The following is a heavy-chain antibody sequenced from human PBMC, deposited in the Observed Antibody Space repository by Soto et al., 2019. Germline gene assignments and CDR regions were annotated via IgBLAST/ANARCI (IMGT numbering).Heavy chain of an antibody. CDR2: IVPMSGTP. CDR3: AGKGGGDCPGGGCFSLDF. Sequence: QVQLVQSGAEVKKPGSSVKVSCKVSGATFRTNPIAWVRQAPGQGLEWMGGIVPMSGTPKYAQKFQDRVTIIGDESKSPAYMELRTLSSEDTAIYYWAGKGGGDCPGGGCFSLDFWGQGTLITVSS. J-gene: IGHJ4*02. D-gene: IGHD2-15*01. CDR1: GATFRTNP. V-gene: IGHV1-69*01.